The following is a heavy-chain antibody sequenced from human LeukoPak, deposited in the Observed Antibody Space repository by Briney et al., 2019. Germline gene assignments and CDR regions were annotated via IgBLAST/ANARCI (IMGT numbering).Heavy chain of an antibody. V-gene: IGHV3-7*03. CDR3: ASHSPAGRFCSGGSCYQLPDY. J-gene: IGHJ4*02. Sequence: PGGSLRLSCGASGFIFKRYWMSWVRQAPGKGPEWVANIKENGSEEYYVDSVKGRFTISRDNAKNSLYLQMSSLRAEDTAVYYCASHSPAGRFCSGGSCYQLPDYWGQGTLVTVSS. CDR1: GFIFKRYW. CDR2: IKENGSEE. D-gene: IGHD2-15*01.